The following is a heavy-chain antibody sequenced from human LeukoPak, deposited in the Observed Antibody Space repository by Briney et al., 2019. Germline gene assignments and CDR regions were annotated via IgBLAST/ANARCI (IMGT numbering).Heavy chain of an antibody. V-gene: IGHV1-18*01. CDR2: ISAYNGNT. Sequence: GASVKVSCKASGYTFTSYGVSWVRQAPGQGLEWMGWISAYNGNTNYAQKLQGRVTMTTDTSTSTAYMELRSLRSDDTAVYYRARDSYYDSSGEFDYWGQGTLVTVSS. CDR1: GYTFTSYG. CDR3: ARDSYYDSSGEFDY. D-gene: IGHD3-22*01. J-gene: IGHJ4*02.